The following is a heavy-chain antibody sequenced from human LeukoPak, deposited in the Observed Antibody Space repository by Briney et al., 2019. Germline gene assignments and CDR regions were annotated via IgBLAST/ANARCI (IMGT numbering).Heavy chain of an antibody. Sequence: GESLRLSCAASGFTFSSYAMSWVRQAPGKGLEWVSAISGSGGSTYYADSVKGRFTISRDNSKNTLYLQMNSLRAEDTAVYYCAKVRGCCSSTSCYGIRYYFDYWGQGTLVTVSS. CDR3: AKVRGCCSSTSCYGIRYYFDY. D-gene: IGHD2-2*01. J-gene: IGHJ4*02. CDR2: ISGSGGST. CDR1: GFTFSSYA. V-gene: IGHV3-23*01.